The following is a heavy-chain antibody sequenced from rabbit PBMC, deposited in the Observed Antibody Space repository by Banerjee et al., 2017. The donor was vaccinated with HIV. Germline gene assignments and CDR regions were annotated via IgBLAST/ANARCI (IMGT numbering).Heavy chain of an antibody. CDR1: GFDFSSNA. Sequence: QSLEESGGDLVTPEGSLTLTCKASGFDFSSNAMCWVRRAPGKGLEWIGCIYTGGGGSTAYASWVNGRFTISKTSSTTVTLQVTGLTAADTATYFCANGGSGATHVNLWGPGTLVTVS. D-gene: IGHD4-2*01. J-gene: IGHJ4*01. CDR2: IYTGGGGST. V-gene: IGHV1S40*01. CDR3: ANGGSGATHVNL.